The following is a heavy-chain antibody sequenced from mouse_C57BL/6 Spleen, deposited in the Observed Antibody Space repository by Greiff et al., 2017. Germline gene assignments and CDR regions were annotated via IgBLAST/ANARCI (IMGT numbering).Heavy chain of an antibody. D-gene: IGHD1-1*01. CDR2: IYPRSGNT. CDR3: ASHYYGSSPPTKYFDV. CDR1: GYTFTSYG. V-gene: IGHV1-81*01. J-gene: IGHJ1*03. Sequence: VQLQQSGAELARPGASVKLSCKASGYTFTSYGISWVKQRTGQGLEWIGEIYPRSGNTYYNEKFKGKATLTADKSSSTAYMELRSLSSEDSAVYFCASHYYGSSPPTKYFDVWGTGTTVTVAS.